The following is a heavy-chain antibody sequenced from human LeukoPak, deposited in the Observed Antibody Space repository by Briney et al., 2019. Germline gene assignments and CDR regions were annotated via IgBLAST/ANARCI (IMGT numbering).Heavy chain of an antibody. Sequence: GGSLSLTCAASGFTFSDYYMSWIRQAPGRGLEWVSYISSSGSPISYADSVKGRTTISRDNTKNSLYLQMNSLRAEDTAVYYCARHQHYGMDVWGQGTTVTVSS. CDR3: ARHQHYGMDV. J-gene: IGHJ6*01. CDR2: ISSSGSPI. V-gene: IGHV3-11*01. CDR1: GFTFSDYY.